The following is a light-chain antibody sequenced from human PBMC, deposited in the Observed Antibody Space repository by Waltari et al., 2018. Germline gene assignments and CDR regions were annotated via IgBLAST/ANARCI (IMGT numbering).Light chain of an antibody. Sequence: QSALTQPASVSGSPGQSITISCTGTSSDVGAYNYVSWYQHHPGKAPKLMISEVCNRPQGVSNRFSGSKSGNTASLTISGLQAEDEADYYCNSYASSSTRVFGTGTKVTVL. CDR2: EVC. V-gene: IGLV2-14*01. CDR3: NSYASSSTRV. CDR1: SSDVGAYNY. J-gene: IGLJ1*01.